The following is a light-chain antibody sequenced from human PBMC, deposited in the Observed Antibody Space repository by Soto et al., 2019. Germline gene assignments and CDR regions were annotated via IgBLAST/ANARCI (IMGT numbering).Light chain of an antibody. CDR2: GAS. Sequence: EIVLTQSPGNLSLSPGEKATLSCSASQSVSSYYLAWYQQKPGQAPRLLIYGASTRATGIPDRFSGSGSGTDFTLTITRLEPEDCALYYCQQSPVTFGQGTKVDIK. CDR3: QQSPVT. CDR1: QSVSSYY. J-gene: IGKJ1*01. V-gene: IGKV3-20*01.